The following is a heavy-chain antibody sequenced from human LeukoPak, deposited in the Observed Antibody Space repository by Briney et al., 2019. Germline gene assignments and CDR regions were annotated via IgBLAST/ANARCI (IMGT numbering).Heavy chain of an antibody. CDR3: AKDAQRGFDYSNSLDN. CDR2: IWSDGSNR. CDR1: GFTFSHYG. V-gene: IGHV3-33*06. Sequence: GTSLRLSCATSGFTFSHYGMHWVRQAPGKGLEWVAVIWSDGSNRYYGDPVKGRFTISRDNFQRTVYLQMNSLRAEDTAVYYYAKDAQRGFDYSNSLDNWGQGTLVTVSS. J-gene: IGHJ4*02. D-gene: IGHD4-11*01.